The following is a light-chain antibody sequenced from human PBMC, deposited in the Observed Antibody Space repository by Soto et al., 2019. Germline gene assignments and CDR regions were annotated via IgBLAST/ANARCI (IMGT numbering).Light chain of an antibody. J-gene: IGKJ3*01. CDR3: QQSYNAPFI. Sequence: DIQMTQSPSSLSASIGDRVTITCRASQSMSIYLNWYQQKPGKAPKLLIYAASSLQSGVPSRFSGSGSGTDFTLTIGSLQPEDFATYYCQQSYNAPFIFGPGTKVDLK. V-gene: IGKV1-39*01. CDR1: QSMSIY. CDR2: AAS.